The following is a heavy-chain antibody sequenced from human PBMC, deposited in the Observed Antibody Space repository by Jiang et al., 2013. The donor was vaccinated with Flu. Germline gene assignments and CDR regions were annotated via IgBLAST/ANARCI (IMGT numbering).Heavy chain of an antibody. J-gene: IGHJ4*02. CDR3: AKDPPGGELDY. CDR1: GFTFSQYG. CDR2: IRGDGSLQ. Sequence: VQLVESGGGVVQPGGSLRLSCAAAGFTFSQYGMEWVRQAPGKGLELVAFIRGDGSLQYYGDSVKGRFTVSRDNSKNMLYLQMNSLRGDDTAVYHCAKDPPGGELDYWGQGSLVIVSS. V-gene: IGHV3-30*02. D-gene: IGHD3-16*01.